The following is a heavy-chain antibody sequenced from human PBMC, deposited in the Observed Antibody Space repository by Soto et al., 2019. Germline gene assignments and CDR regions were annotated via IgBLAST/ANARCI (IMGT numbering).Heavy chain of an antibody. CDR1: GYTFTNYG. D-gene: IGHD4-17*01. CDR2: ISASNGNT. V-gene: IGHV1-18*01. CDR3: ARSQSGDYEGCGY. Sequence: QVQLVQSGAEVKKPGASVKVSCKASGYTFTNYGINWVRQAPGQGLEWMGWISASNGNTNYAQRVQGRVTMTTDTSTSTAYMELRSLRSDDTSVYYCARSQSGDYEGCGYWGQGTLVTVSS. J-gene: IGHJ4*02.